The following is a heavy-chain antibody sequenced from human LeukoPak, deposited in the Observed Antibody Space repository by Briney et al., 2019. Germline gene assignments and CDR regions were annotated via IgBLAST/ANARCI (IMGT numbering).Heavy chain of an antibody. D-gene: IGHD3-22*01. Sequence: GGSLRLSCAASGFTVDSNYLSWVRQAPGKGLEWVSTIYTGGNTYYAASVKGRFTISRDFSKNTVFLHMNSLRAEDTAMYYCARGDDSGYFDYFDYWGQGALVTVSS. V-gene: IGHV3-53*01. CDR1: GFTVDSNY. CDR3: ARGDDSGYFDYFDY. J-gene: IGHJ4*02. CDR2: IYTGGNT.